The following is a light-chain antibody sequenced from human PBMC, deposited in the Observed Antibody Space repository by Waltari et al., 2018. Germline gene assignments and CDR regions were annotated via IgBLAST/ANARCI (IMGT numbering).Light chain of an antibody. CDR1: QSISKY. CDR2: DAA. J-gene: IGKJ1*01. CDR3: QKYGTLPAT. V-gene: IGKV3-20*01. Sequence: EIMLTQSPATLSLSPGERATLPCRASQSISKYLAWYQQKPGQAPRLLIYDAASRATGIPDRFSGSGSGTDFSLTISRLEPEDSAVYYCQKYGTLPATFGQGTKVEIK.